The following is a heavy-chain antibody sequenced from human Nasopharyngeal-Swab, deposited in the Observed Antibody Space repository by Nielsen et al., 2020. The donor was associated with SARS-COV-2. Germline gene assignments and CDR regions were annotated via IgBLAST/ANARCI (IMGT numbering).Heavy chain of an antibody. Sequence: WIRQPPGKGLEWVSYISSSGSTIYYADSVKGRFTISRDNAKNSLYLQMNSLRAEDTAVYYCARDSNGMDVWGQGTTATVSS. V-gene: IGHV3-11*04. CDR3: ARDSNGMDV. D-gene: IGHD2/OR15-2a*01. CDR2: ISSSGSTI. J-gene: IGHJ6*02.